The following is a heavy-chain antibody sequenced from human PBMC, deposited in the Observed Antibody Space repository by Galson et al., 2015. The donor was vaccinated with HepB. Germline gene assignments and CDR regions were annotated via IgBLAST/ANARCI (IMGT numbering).Heavy chain of an antibody. CDR2: ISYDGSNK. CDR3: AKEGPQFCSGGSCYSRY. Sequence: SLRLSCAASGFTFSSYGMHWVRQAPGKGLEWVAVISYDGSNKYYADSVKGRFTISRDNSKNTLYLQMNSLRAEDTAVYYCAKEGPQFCSGGSCYSRYWGQGTLVTVSS. CDR1: GFTFSSYG. D-gene: IGHD2-15*01. V-gene: IGHV3-30*18. J-gene: IGHJ4*02.